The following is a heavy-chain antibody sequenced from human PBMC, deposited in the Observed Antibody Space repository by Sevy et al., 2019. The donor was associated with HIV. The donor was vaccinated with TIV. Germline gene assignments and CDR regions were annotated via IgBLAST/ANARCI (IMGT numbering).Heavy chain of an antibody. V-gene: IGHV4-61*02. CDR3: ARESGDCSSTSCYEGVFDY. D-gene: IGHD2-2*01. CDR1: GGSISSGSYY. CDR2: IYTSGST. Sequence: SETLSLTCTVSGGSISSGSYYWSWIRQPAGKRLEWIGRIYTSGSTNYNPSLKSRVTISVDTSKNQFSLKLSSVTAADTAVYYCARESGDCSSTSCYEGVFDYWGQGTLVTVSS. J-gene: IGHJ4*02.